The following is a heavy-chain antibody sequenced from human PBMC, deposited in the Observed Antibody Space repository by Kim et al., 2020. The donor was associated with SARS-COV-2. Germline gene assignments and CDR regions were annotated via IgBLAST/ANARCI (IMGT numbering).Heavy chain of an antibody. Sequence: GGSLRLSCEGSGFTFRNYAMHWIRQAPGKGLEWVAAIQEDGSNKYYTVSVKGRFTISRDNSRNTLYLQMSNLRTEDSALYFCSRDPIFSQHFYDGSGWGVFDSWGQGTLVTVAS. D-gene: IGHD3-3*02. CDR1: GFTFRNYA. V-gene: IGHV3-30*04. J-gene: IGHJ5*01. CDR2: IQEDGSNK. CDR3: SRDPIFSQHFYDGSGWGVFDS.